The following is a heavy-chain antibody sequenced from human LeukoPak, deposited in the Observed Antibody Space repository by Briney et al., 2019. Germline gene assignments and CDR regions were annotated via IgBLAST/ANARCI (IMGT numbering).Heavy chain of an antibody. CDR1: AYSISSGYY. CDR3: ARSPRDYYDSSGYLISWFDP. D-gene: IGHD3-22*01. Sequence: SETLSLTCTVSAYSISSGYYWGWIRQPPGKGLEWIGSIYHSGTTYYNPSLKSRVTMSVDTSKNQFSLKLSSVTAADTAVYYCARSPRDYYDSSGYLISWFDPWGQGTLVTVSS. J-gene: IGHJ5*02. V-gene: IGHV4-38-2*02. CDR2: IYHSGTT.